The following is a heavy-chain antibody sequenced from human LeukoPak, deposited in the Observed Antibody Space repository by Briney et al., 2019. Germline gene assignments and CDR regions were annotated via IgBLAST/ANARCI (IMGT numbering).Heavy chain of an antibody. V-gene: IGHV3-74*01. CDR1: GFTFSSNW. J-gene: IGHJ4*02. Sequence: EGSLRLSCAASGFTFSSNWMHWVRQGPGKGLVWVSRINPDGSRTDYAESVKGRFTISRDNAKNTLSLEMNSLGDEDTAVYYCSRDFNGRNDFWGQGTLVTVSS. CDR3: SRDFNGRNDF. CDR2: INPDGSRT. D-gene: IGHD1-14*01.